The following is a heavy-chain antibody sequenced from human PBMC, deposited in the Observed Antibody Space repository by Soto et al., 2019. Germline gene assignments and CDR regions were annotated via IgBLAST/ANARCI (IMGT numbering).Heavy chain of an antibody. J-gene: IGHJ4*02. CDR3: ARDFYGGYTYGPGDY. CDR2: IHGDGGKI. V-gene: IGHV3-7*01. CDR1: GFMFSAYW. Sequence: EVQLVESGGGLVQPGGSLRLSCEASGFMFSAYWMSWVRQAPGKGLEWVANIHGDGGKIYYVDSVKGRFTISRDNRKRSLYLQMSSLRAEDTAVYYCARDFYGGYTYGPGDYWGQGALVAVSS. D-gene: IGHD5-18*01.